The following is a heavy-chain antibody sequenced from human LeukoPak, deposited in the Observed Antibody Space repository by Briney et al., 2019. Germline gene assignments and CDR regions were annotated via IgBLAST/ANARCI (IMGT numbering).Heavy chain of an antibody. D-gene: IGHD6-13*01. CDR2: INHSGST. V-gene: IGHV4-34*01. CDR3: AREGSSWSNWFDP. CDR1: GGSFSGYY. J-gene: IGHJ5*02. Sequence: SETLSLTCAVYGGSFSGYYWSWIRQPPGKGLEWIGEINHSGSTNYNPSLRSRVTISVDTSKNQFSLKLSSVTAADTAVYYCAREGSSWSNWFDPWGQGTLVTVSS.